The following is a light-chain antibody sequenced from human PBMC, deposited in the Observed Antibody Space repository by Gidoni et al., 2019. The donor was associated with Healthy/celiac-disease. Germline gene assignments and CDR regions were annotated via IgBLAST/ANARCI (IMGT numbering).Light chain of an antibody. V-gene: IGKV3-11*01. CDR2: DAS. CDR3: QQRSNMIT. CDR1: QSVSSY. J-gene: IGKJ5*01. Sequence: EIVLTQSPATLSLSPGERATLSCRASQSVSSYLAWYQQKPDQAPRLLIYDASNRATGIPARFSGSGSGTDFTLNISSLEPEDFAVYYCQQRSNMITFGQGTRLEIK.